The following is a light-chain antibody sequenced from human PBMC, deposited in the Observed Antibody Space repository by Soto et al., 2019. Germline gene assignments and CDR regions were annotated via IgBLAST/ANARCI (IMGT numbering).Light chain of an antibody. CDR1: QGISNS. V-gene: IGKV1-27*01. J-gene: IGKJ3*01. CDR3: QNYNSAPLT. Sequence: DIQMTQSPSSLSASVGDTVTITCRASQGISNSLAWFQQKPGRVPQFLIYAASTLQPGVPPRFSGSGSGTDFTLPISSLQPEDVATYYCQNYNSAPLTFGPGTRVEIK. CDR2: AAS.